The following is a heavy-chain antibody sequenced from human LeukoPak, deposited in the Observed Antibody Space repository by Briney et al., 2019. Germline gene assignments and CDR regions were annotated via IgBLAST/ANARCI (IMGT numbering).Heavy chain of an antibody. CDR3: ARDPGESPPTNRYYYMDV. V-gene: IGHV1-69*05. D-gene: IGHD3-10*01. CDR1: GGTFSSYA. Sequence: SVKVSCKASGGTFSSYAISWVRQAPGQGLEWMGRIIPIFGTANYAQKFQGRVTITTDESTSTAYMELSSLRSEDTAVYYCARDPGESPPTNRYYYMDVWGKGTTVTVSS. J-gene: IGHJ6*03. CDR2: IIPIFGTA.